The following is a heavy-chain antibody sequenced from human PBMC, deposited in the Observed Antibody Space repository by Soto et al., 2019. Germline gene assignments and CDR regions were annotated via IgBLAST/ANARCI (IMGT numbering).Heavy chain of an antibody. V-gene: IGHV1-69*12. CDR1: GGTFSTDS. CDR3: AREIDGYYGMDV. Sequence: QVQLVQSGAEVKKPGSSVKVSCKASGGTFSTDSISWVRQAPGQGLVWMGGIIPMFGTANNAQKFQGRVTITADESTSTAYMELSSLRSEDTAVYFCAREIDGYYGMDVWGQGTTVTVAS. J-gene: IGHJ6*02. CDR2: IIPMFGTA.